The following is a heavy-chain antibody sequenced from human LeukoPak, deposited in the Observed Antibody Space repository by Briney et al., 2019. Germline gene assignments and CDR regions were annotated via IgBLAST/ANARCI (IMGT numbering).Heavy chain of an antibody. D-gene: IGHD2-2*01. CDR2: ISYDGSNK. V-gene: IGHV3-30-3*01. J-gene: IGHJ3*02. CDR3: ARDRRGYCSSTSCYGSGAFDI. CDR1: GFTFSSYA. Sequence: GRSLSLSCAASGFTFSSYAMHWVRQAPGKGLEWVAVISYDGSNKYYADSVKGRFTISRDNSKNTLYLQMNSLRAEDTAVYYCARDRRGYCSSTSCYGSGAFDIWGQATKLLVSS.